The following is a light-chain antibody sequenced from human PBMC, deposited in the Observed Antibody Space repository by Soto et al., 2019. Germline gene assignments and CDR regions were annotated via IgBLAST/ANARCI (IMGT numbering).Light chain of an antibody. J-gene: IGKJ1*01. CDR2: DAS. Sequence: DIQMTHSPSTLSASVGDRVTITCRASQSISSWLAWYQQKPGKAPKLLIYDASNLQSGVPSRFSGSGSGTEFTLSISSLQPDDFATYYCQEYNSGWRFGQGTKVDIK. V-gene: IGKV1-5*01. CDR1: QSISSW. CDR3: QEYNSGWR.